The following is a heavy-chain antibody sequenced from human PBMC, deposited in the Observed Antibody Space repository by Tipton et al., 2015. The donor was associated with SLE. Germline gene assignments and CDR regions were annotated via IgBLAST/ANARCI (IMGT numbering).Heavy chain of an antibody. J-gene: IGHJ2*01. D-gene: IGHD6-13*01. Sequence: LRLSCTVSGGSISSGDYYWSWIRQSPGKGLEWIAYIYYSGRNYYNPSLKSRVTISVDMSKNQFSLKLSSVTAADTAVYYCASRGAAAAPGWYFDLWGRGTLVTVSS. V-gene: IGHV4-30-4*01. CDR2: IYYSGRN. CDR1: GGSISSGDYY. CDR3: ASRGAAAAPGWYFDL.